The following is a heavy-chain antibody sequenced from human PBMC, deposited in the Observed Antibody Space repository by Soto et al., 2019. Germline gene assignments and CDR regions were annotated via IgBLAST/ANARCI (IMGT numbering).Heavy chain of an antibody. CDR3: AKDRELQPGYGMDV. D-gene: IGHD1-1*01. CDR1: GFTFDYYA. Sequence: EVQLVESGGGLVQPGRSPRLSCAASGFTFDYYAMHWVRQAPGKGLEWVSGIDWNSGNLDYAESVKGRFTISRDNAMKSLYLQMNSLRPEDTALYYCAKDRELQPGYGMDVWGQGTTVTVSS. J-gene: IGHJ6*02. CDR2: IDWNSGNL. V-gene: IGHV3-9*01.